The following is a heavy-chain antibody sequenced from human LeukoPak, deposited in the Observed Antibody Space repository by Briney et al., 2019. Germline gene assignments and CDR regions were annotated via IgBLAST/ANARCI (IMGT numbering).Heavy chain of an antibody. J-gene: IGHJ4*02. V-gene: IGHV4-59*01. CDR1: GGSISNYY. CDR3: AKDHESDGYPCLDH. CDR2: IFYSGIT. D-gene: IGHD3-22*01. Sequence: SETLSLTCTVSGGSISNYYWSWIRQPPGEGLEWIAYIFYSGITNYNPSLKSRVTLSVDTSKNQFSLQLSSVTAADTAVYYCAKDHESDGYPCLDHWGLGTLVTVSS.